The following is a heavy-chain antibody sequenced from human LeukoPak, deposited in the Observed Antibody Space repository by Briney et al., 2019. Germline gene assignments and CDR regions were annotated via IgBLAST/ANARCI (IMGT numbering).Heavy chain of an antibody. D-gene: IGHD3-3*01. J-gene: IGHJ4*02. V-gene: IGHV3-7*01. Sequence: GGSLRLSCVVSGFSLSSYLISWVPHAPGKGLEWVANTGADGSENYNLDSVEGPFTISRDNAKSSLYLQMNGLRAEDTAILYCARDYDFVIDYWGQGTLITVSS. CDR2: TGADGSEN. CDR3: ARDYDFVIDY. CDR1: GFSLSSYL.